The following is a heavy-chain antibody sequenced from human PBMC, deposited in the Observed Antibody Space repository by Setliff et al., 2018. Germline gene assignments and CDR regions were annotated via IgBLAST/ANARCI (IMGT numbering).Heavy chain of an antibody. D-gene: IGHD4-17*01. J-gene: IGHJ4*02. CDR1: GGSISSYY. CDR2: IYIGGSA. Sequence: SETLSLTCTVSGGSISSYYWSWIRQPVGKGLEWIGHIYIGGSANYNPSLKSRVTMSIDTSKNQFSPKLTSVTAADTAVYYCAGGRRYDYGWDFDYWGQGTLVTVSS. V-gene: IGHV4-4*07. CDR3: AGGRRYDYGWDFDY.